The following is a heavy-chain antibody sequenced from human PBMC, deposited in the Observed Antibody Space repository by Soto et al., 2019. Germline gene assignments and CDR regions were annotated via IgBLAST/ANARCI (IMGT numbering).Heavy chain of an antibody. J-gene: IGHJ3*02. CDR1: GFTFDNYA. V-gene: IGHV3-23*01. Sequence: PGGSLRLSCAASGFTFDNYAMNWVRQAPGKGLEWVAHISGSGGATKYADSVKGRFSISKDNSKNTLYLQMNNVAVEDTAQYYCAKGKAPTAYGTKTTGADAFDIWGQGTMVTVSS. D-gene: IGHD2-2*01. CDR3: AKGKAPTAYGTKTTGADAFDI. CDR2: ISGSGGAT.